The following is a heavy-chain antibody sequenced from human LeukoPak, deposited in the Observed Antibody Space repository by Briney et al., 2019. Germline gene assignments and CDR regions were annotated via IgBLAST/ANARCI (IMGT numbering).Heavy chain of an antibody. CDR3: AKDHLPGIVVADRDY. Sequence: GGSLRLSCAASGFTFSSYGMHWVRQAPGKGLEWVAFIRYDGSNKYYADSVKGRFTISRDNSKNTLYLQMNSLRAEDTAVYYCAKDHLPGIVVADRDYWGQGTLVTVSS. CDR1: GFTFSSYG. J-gene: IGHJ4*02. D-gene: IGHD6-19*01. CDR2: IRYDGSNK. V-gene: IGHV3-30*02.